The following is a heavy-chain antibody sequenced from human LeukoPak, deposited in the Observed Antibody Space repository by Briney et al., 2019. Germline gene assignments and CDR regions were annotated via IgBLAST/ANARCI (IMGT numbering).Heavy chain of an antibody. CDR2: IYYSGST. D-gene: IGHD3-10*01. J-gene: IGHJ4*02. CDR1: GVSISSSSYY. V-gene: IGHV4-39*07. CDR3: ARVRGYAMFRFGDYGPFDY. Sequence: SETLSLTCTVSGVSISSSSYYWGWLRQPPGKGLEWIGSIYYSGSTYYNPSLKSRVTISVDTSKNQFSLKLSSVTAADTAVYYCARVRGYAMFRFGDYGPFDYWGQGTLVTVSS.